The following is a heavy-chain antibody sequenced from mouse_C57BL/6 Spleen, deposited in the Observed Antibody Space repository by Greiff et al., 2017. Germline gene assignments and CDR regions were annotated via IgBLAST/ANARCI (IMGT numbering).Heavy chain of an antibody. CDR1: GYTFTSYW. CDR3: ARTGYSNYYAMDY. D-gene: IGHD2-5*01. J-gene: IGHJ4*01. Sequence: QVQLQQPGTELVKPGASVKLSCKASGYTFTSYWMHWVKQRPGQGLEWIGNINPSNGGTNYNEKFKSKATLTVDKASSTAYMQLSSLTSEDSAVYYCARTGYSNYYAMDYWGQGTSVTGSS. CDR2: INPSNGGT. V-gene: IGHV1-53*01.